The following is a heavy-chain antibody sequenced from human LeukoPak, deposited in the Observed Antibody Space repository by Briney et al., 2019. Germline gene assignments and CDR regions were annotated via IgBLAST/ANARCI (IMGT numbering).Heavy chain of an antibody. CDR2: ISGSGSRT. J-gene: IGHJ4*02. D-gene: IGHD3-22*01. CDR3: ARAVVLYYDGSGYSTRFDY. CDR1: GLTFSNYA. Sequence: GGSLRLSCAASGLTFSNYAMSWVRQAPGKGLEWVSGISGSGSRTYYADSVKGRFAISRDNSKNTLYLQMSSLRAEDTAVYYCARAVVLYYDGSGYSTRFDYWGQGTLVTVSS. V-gene: IGHV3-23*01.